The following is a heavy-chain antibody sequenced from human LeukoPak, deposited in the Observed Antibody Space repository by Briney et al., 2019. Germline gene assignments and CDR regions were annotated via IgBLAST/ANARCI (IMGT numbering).Heavy chain of an antibody. D-gene: IGHD3-10*01. CDR2: IIPIFGTA. Sequence: GSSVKVSCKASGGTFSSYAISWVRQAPGQGLEGRGGIIPIFGTANYAQKFQGRVTITTDESTSTAYMELSSLRSEDTAVYYCARDYYGSGSYFDYWGQGTLVTVSS. V-gene: IGHV1-69*05. J-gene: IGHJ4*02. CDR3: ARDYYGSGSYFDY. CDR1: GGTFSSYA.